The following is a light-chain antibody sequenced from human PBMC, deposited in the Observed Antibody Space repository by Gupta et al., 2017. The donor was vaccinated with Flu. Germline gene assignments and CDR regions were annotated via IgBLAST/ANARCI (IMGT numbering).Light chain of an antibody. CDR1: QSIGTS. CDR2: KAS. J-gene: IGKJ1*01. V-gene: IGKV1-5*03. Sequence: VQMTQSPSTLSASVGDRVTLTCRASQSIGTSLAWYQQKPGKAPELLIYKASNLQSGVPSRFSGSGSGTEFTLTSSSLQPDDFANFYCQQHNDYRTFGQGTKVQIK. CDR3: QQHNDYRT.